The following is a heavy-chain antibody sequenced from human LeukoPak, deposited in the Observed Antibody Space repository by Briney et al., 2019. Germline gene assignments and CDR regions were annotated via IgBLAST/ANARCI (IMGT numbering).Heavy chain of an antibody. CDR3: ARWMATVTTPDY. J-gene: IGHJ4*02. Sequence: AASVKVSCKASGYSFTGYFIHWVRQAPGQGLEWMGWINPNSGGTNYAQKFQGRVTMTRDTSISTAYMELSRLRSDDTAVYYCARWMATVTTPDYWGQGTLVTVSS. CDR1: GYSFTGYF. CDR2: INPNSGGT. V-gene: IGHV1-2*02. D-gene: IGHD4-11*01.